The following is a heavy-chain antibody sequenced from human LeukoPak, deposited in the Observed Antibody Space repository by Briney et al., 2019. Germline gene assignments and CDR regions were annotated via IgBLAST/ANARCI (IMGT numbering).Heavy chain of an antibody. V-gene: IGHV4-39*01. Sequence: SETLSLTCTVSGGSISSSSYYWGWIRQPPGKGLEWPVSIYYSGSTYYNPSLRSRVTISVDTSKNQFSLKLSSVTAADTAVYYCARLGPDGLDGYAVADYWGQGTLVTVSS. CDR3: ARLGPDGLDGYAVADY. J-gene: IGHJ4*02. CDR1: GGSISSSSYY. CDR2: IYYSGST. D-gene: IGHD1-1*01.